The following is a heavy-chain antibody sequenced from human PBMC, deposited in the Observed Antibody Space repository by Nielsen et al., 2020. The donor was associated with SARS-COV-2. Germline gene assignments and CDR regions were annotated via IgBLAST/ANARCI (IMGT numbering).Heavy chain of an antibody. J-gene: IGHJ4*02. Sequence: GGSLRLSCAASGFTFSSYGMHWVRQAPGKGLEWVAVISYDGSNKYYADSVKGRFTISRDNSKNTLYLQMNSLRAEDTAVYYCAKVPEISSSSDYWGQGTLVTVSS. V-gene: IGHV3-30*18. CDR1: GFTFSSYG. CDR3: AKVPEISSSSDY. D-gene: IGHD6-6*01. CDR2: ISYDGSNK.